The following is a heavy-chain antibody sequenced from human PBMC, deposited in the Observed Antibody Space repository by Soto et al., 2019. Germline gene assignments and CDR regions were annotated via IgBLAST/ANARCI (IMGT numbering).Heavy chain of an antibody. V-gene: IGHV3-30-3*01. J-gene: IGHJ6*02. CDR3: ARDAFPWGSSSYYYGMDV. Sequence: PGGSLRLSCAASGFTFSSYAMHWVRQAPGKGLEWVAVISYDGSNKYYADSVKGRFTISRDNSKNTLYLQMNSLRAEDTAVYYCARDAFPWGSSSYYYGMDVWGQGTTVTVSS. D-gene: IGHD6-13*01. CDR1: GFTFSSYA. CDR2: ISYDGSNK.